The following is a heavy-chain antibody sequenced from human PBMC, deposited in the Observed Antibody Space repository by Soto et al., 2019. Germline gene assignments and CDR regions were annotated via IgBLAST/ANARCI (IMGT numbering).Heavy chain of an antibody. CDR1: GASISGFY. D-gene: IGHD1-1*01. CDR3: ARDGTKTLRDWFDT. Sequence: KTSETLSLTCTVSGASISGFYWSWIRKSAGKGLEWIGRIYATGTTDYNPSLKSRVMMSVDTSKKQFSLKLRSVTAADTAVYYCARDGTKTLRDWFDTWGQGISVTVSS. J-gene: IGHJ5*02. V-gene: IGHV4-4*07. CDR2: IYATGTT.